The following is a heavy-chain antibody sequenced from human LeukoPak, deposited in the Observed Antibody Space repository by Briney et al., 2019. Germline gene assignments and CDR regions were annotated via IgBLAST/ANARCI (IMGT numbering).Heavy chain of an antibody. Sequence: GGSLTLSCAASGFTFSNAWMSWVRQAPRKGLDWVGRIKSKTDGGTTDCAAPVKGRFTISRDDSKNTLYLKMNSLKTEDTAVYYCTTVSRSYPELRYGRQGTLVTVSS. J-gene: IGHJ4*02. D-gene: IGHD1-26*01. CDR1: GFTFSNAW. CDR3: TTVSRSYPELRY. CDR2: IKSKTDGGTT. V-gene: IGHV3-15*01.